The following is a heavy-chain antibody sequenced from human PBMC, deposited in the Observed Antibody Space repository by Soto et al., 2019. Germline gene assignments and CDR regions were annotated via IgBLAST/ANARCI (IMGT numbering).Heavy chain of an antibody. Sequence: QVQLVQSGAEVKKPGASVKVSCKASDYTFTSYGISWVRQAPGQGLEWMGWISAYNGNTKYAQKFRGGVSMTTDTTTSTAYMEMRRVRSDDTAVYYCARDIAVALIDYWGQGTLVTVSS. D-gene: IGHD6-19*01. J-gene: IGHJ4*02. CDR2: ISAYNGNT. CDR3: ARDIAVALIDY. V-gene: IGHV1-18*01. CDR1: DYTFTSYG.